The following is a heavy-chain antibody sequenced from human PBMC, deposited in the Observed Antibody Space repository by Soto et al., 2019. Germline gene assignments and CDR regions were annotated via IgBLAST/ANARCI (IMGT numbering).Heavy chain of an antibody. V-gene: IGHV3-23*01. CDR1: GFTFSSYA. D-gene: IGHD1-7*01. Sequence: GGSLRLSCAASGFTFSSYAMSWVRQAPGKGLEWVSTISGSGGSTYYADSVKGRFTISRDNSKNTLYLQMNSLRAEDTAVYYCAKGRRTQTATTLHGMDVWGQGTTVTVSS. CDR3: AKGRRTQTATTLHGMDV. J-gene: IGHJ6*02. CDR2: ISGSGGST.